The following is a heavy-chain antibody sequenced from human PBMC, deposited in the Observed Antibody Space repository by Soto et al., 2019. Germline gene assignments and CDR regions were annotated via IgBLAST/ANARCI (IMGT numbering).Heavy chain of an antibody. CDR3: ARVGEMATINDY. CDR1: GGSFNRHT. CDR2: IIPIFGTA. J-gene: IGHJ4*02. V-gene: IGHV1-69*01. Sequence: QVQLVQSGAEVRKPGSSVRVSCKASGGSFNRHTISWVRQAPGQGLEWMGGIIPIFGTANYAQKFQGRVTITADESTSTAYMELSSLRSEDTAVYYCARVGEMATINDYWGQGTLVTVSS. D-gene: IGHD5-12*01.